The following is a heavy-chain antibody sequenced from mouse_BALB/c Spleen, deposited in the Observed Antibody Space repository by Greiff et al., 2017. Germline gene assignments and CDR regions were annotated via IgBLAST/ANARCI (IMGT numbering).Heavy chain of an antibody. CDR2: IWAGGST. Sequence: QVQLKESGPGLVAPSQTLSISCTASGFTFTSYGVHWVRQTPGKGLEWLGVIWAGGSTTYNSALMSRLSISKDNTKSQVFLIMNSLQTDDTAMYYCARDDYGGGYYFDYWGQGTTLTVSS. D-gene: IGHD2-4*01. CDR1: GFTFTSYG. J-gene: IGHJ2*01. CDR3: ARDDYGGGYYFDY. V-gene: IGHV2-9*02.